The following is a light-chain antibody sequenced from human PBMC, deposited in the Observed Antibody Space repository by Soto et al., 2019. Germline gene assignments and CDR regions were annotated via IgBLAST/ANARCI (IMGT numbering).Light chain of an antibody. J-gene: IGKJ4*02. CDR3: QQFSNYPLT. CDR1: QGIARA. V-gene: IGKV1D-13*01. CDR2: DAS. Sequence: IHLTQSPSSVSATVGDSVTITCRASQGIARALAWYQHKPGKAPKLLIYDASSLERGVPSRFSGSGYVTDFPLTITSLQPEDFATYYCQQFSNYPLTFGGGTKVEIK.